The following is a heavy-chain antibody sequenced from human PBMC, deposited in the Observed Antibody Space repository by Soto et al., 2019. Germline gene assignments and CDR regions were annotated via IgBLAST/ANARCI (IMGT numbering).Heavy chain of an antibody. D-gene: IGHD3-10*01. V-gene: IGHV3-33*08. CDR1: GFTFSFYG. J-gene: IGHJ6*02. Sequence: QVQVVESGGGLVQPGRSLRLSCAASGFTFSFYGMHWVRQAPGKGLEWLAVISYDERNKFYADSVKGRFTISRDNSKNTLYLQMNSLRAEDTAVYYCARDRRRYYYGSGTDYGMDVWGQGTTVTVS. CDR2: ISYDERNK. CDR3: ARDRRRYYYGSGTDYGMDV.